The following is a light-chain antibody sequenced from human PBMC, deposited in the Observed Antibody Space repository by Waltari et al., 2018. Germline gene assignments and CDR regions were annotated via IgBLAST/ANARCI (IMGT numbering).Light chain of an antibody. CDR1: SSNIGSNY. V-gene: IGLV1-47*01. J-gene: IGLJ2*01. Sequence: QPVLTQPPSASGTPGQRGTISCSGSSSNIGSNYVYWYQHVPGAAPKLLIYRNTQRPSGAPDRFSGSKSGTSASLAISGLRSEDEADYFCASWDDSLSGPVFGGGTKLTVL. CDR2: RNT. CDR3: ASWDDSLSGPV.